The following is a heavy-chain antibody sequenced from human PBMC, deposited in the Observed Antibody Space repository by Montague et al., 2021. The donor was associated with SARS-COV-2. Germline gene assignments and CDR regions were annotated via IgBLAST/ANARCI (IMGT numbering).Heavy chain of an antibody. CDR2: VYHTGST. CDR1: GGSFSSYY. J-gene: IGHJ6*02. V-gene: IGHV4-59*12. Sequence: SETLSLTCSVSGGSFSSYYWSWIRQTPGKGLEWIGYVYHTGSTNYNPSLQSRVSVFVDSSKSQFSLELSSVTAADTAMYYCARVRMWKHFYGMDVWGQGTTVIVSS. D-gene: IGHD3-3*02. CDR3: ARVRMWKHFYGMDV.